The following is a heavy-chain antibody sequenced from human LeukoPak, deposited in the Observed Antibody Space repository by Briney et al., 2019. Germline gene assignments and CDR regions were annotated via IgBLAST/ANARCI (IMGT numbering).Heavy chain of an antibody. CDR2: ASYYVGKQ. V-gene: IGHV3-23*01. Sequence: GGSLRLSCAASRFTFSDYAMSWVRQAPGKGLEWVSTASYYVGKQYHADSVRGRFTVSRDNSRNTVSLQMSSLRVEDTGIYYCAKAGIGADGAGFLCEYWGQGTLVTVSS. D-gene: IGHD1-1*01. CDR1: RFTFSDYA. J-gene: IGHJ4*02. CDR3: AKAGIGADGAGFLCEY.